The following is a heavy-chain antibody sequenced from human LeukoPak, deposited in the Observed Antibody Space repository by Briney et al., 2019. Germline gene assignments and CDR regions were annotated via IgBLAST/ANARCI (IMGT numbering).Heavy chain of an antibody. V-gene: IGHV1-2*02. Sequence: GAPVRVSCKASGYTFTRSFMLGVRQAPGHRLEWMGWINPHRGVTNFAQKFQGTVTMTRDTSISTAYMEMSRLRSDETPEYYCARSLASRGGSWYSRAFDIWGQGTMVTVSS. CDR2: INPHRGVT. CDR3: ARSLASRGGSWYSRAFDI. CDR1: GYTFTRSF. J-gene: IGHJ3*02. D-gene: IGHD2-15*01.